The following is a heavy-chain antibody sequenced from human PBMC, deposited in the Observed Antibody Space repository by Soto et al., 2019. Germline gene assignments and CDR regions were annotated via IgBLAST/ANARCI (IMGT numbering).Heavy chain of an antibody. Sequence: SETLSLTCTVSGGAISGYYWTWIRQSAGKGLEWIGRTYSSGGTKYNPSLKSRVTMSLDTSKNQFSLRLSSVTAADTAVYYCARGQRFSDSFDPWGQGTLVTVSS. J-gene: IGHJ5*02. V-gene: IGHV4-4*07. D-gene: IGHD3-3*01. CDR2: TYSSGGT. CDR3: ARGQRFSDSFDP. CDR1: GGAISGYY.